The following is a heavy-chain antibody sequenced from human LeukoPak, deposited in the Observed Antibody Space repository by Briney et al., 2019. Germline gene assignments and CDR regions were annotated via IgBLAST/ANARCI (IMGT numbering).Heavy chain of an antibody. J-gene: IGHJ4*02. CDR2: TYYSGST. D-gene: IGHD6-13*01. Sequence: SETLSLTCTVSGGSISSYYWSWIRQPPGKGLEWIGYTYYSGSTNYNPSLKSRVTISVDTSKNQFSLKLSSVTAADTAVYHCAAVAAAGTYYFDYWGQGTLVTVSS. CDR3: AAVAAAGTYYFDY. CDR1: GGSISSYY. V-gene: IGHV4-59*01.